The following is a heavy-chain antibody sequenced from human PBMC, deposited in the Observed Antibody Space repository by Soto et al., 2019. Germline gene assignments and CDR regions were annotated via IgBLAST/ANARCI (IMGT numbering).Heavy chain of an antibody. J-gene: IGHJ6*02. CDR1: GYTFTSYG. D-gene: IGHD3-9*01. CDR2: ISAYNGNT. V-gene: IGHV1-18*01. CDR3: ARAQPYYDILTGYGGMDV. Sequence: ASVKVSCKASGYTFTSYGMSWVRQAPGQGLEWMGWISAYNGNTNYAQKLQGRVTMTTDTSTSTAYMELRSLRSDDTAVYYCARAQPYYDILTGYGGMDVWGQGTTVTVS.